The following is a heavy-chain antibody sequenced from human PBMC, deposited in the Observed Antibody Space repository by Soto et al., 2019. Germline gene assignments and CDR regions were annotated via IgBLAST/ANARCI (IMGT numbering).Heavy chain of an antibody. D-gene: IGHD1-7*01. V-gene: IGHV4-30-2*01. Sequence: PSETLSLTCAVSGGSISSGGYSWSWIRQPPGKGLEWIGYIYHSGSTYYNPSLKSRVTISVDRSKNTLYLQMSSLRVEDTAVYYCARDNWNSYWGQGTLVTVSS. J-gene: IGHJ4*01. CDR2: IYHSGST. CDR1: GGSISSGGYS. CDR3: ARDNWNSY.